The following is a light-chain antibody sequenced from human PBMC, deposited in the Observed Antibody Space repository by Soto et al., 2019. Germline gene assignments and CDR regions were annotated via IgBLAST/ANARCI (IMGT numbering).Light chain of an antibody. V-gene: IGKV3-20*01. CDR3: QQLDSYPST. CDR1: QKVRNNF. J-gene: IGKJ4*01. Sequence: DILLTQASATLSVSPGERATLSCSATQKVRNNFLAWYQQKPGQAPRLLIYAASTLPSGVPDRFSGSGSGTDFTLTISRLQPEDFAVYYCQQLDSYPSTFGGGTKVDI. CDR2: AAS.